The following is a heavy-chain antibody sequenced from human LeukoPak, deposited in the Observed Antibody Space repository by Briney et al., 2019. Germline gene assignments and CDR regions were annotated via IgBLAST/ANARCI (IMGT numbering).Heavy chain of an antibody. Sequence: PSETLSLTCAVSGGSISSGNWWSWVRQPPGKGLEWIGEIYHSGSTNYNPSLKSRVTMSIDKSRNQFSLKLSSVTAADTAVSYCATIAVAGYDWFDPWGQGTLVTVSS. CDR1: GGSISSGNW. CDR2: IYHSGST. J-gene: IGHJ5*02. D-gene: IGHD6-19*01. CDR3: ATIAVAGYDWFDP. V-gene: IGHV4-4*02.